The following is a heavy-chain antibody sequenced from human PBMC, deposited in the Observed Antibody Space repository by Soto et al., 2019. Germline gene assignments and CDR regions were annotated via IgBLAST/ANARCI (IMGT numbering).Heavy chain of an antibody. CDR1: GGSISSYY. CDR2: MYNSGST. J-gene: IGHJ4*02. Sequence: QVQLQESGPGLVKPSETLSLTCTVSGGSISSYYWTWIRQPPGKGLEWIGFMYNSGSTHYNPSLKIRVTIALDTSKTQFSLNLRSVTAADTAVYYCASMGYHYGSGSYPLDYWGQGTLVTVSS. D-gene: IGHD3-10*01. CDR3: ASMGYHYGSGSYPLDY. V-gene: IGHV4-59*08.